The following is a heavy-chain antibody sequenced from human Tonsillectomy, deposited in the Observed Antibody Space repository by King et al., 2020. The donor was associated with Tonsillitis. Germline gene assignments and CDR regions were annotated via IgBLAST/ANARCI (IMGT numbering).Heavy chain of an antibody. D-gene: IGHD5-18*01. V-gene: IGHV4-59*08. CDR2: IYYSGST. J-gene: IGHJ6*03. CDR1: GGSISSYY. Sequence: VQLQESGPGLVKPSETLSLTCTVSGGSISSYYWSWIRQPPGKGLEWIGYIYYSGSTKYNPSLKSRVTISIDTSKNQSSLKLTSVTAADTAVYFCARLGYSYAYGKADYYYYMDVWGKGTTVTVSS. CDR3: ARLGYSYAYGKADYYYYMDV.